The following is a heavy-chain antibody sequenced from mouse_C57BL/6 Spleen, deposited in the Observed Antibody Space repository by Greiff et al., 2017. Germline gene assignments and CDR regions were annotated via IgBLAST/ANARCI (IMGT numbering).Heavy chain of an antibody. D-gene: IGHD2-3*01. CDR3: TVYDGYLYYYAMDY. J-gene: IGHJ4*01. CDR1: GFTFSNYW. CDR2: IRLKSDNYAT. V-gene: IGHV6-3*01. Sequence: DVQLQESGGGLVQPGGSMKLSCVASGFTFSNYWMNWVRQSPEKGLEWVAQIRLKSDNYATHYAESVKGRFTISRDDSKSSVYLQMNNLRAEDTGIYYCTVYDGYLYYYAMDYWGQGTSVTVSS.